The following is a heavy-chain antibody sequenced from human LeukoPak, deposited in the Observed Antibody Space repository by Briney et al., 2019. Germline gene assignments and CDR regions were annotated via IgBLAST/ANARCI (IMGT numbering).Heavy chain of an antibody. CDR1: GGTFSSYA. CDR3: ARENSEYYYDSSGYPSYYYYYMDV. Sequence: GASVKVSCKASGGTFSSYAISWVRQAPGQGLEWMGRIIPIFGTANYAQKFQGRVTITTDESTSTAYMELSSLRSEDKAVYYCARENSEYYYDSSGYPSYYYYYMDVWGKGTTVTVSS. J-gene: IGHJ6*03. V-gene: IGHV1-69*05. CDR2: IIPIFGTA. D-gene: IGHD3-22*01.